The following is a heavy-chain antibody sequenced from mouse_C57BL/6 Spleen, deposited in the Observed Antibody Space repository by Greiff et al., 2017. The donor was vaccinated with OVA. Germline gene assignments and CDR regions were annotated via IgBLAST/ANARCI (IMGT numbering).Heavy chain of an antibody. CDR2: INPNNGGT. D-gene: IGHD3-3*01. Sequence: EVQLQESGPELVKPGASVKIPCKASGYTFTDYNMAWVKQSPGKSLEWIGDINPNNGGTIYNQKFKGKATLTVDKSSSTAYMELRSLTSEDTAVYYCARWDREADYFDYWGQGTTLTVSS. V-gene: IGHV1-18*01. J-gene: IGHJ2*01. CDR3: ARWDREADYFDY. CDR1: GYTFTDYN.